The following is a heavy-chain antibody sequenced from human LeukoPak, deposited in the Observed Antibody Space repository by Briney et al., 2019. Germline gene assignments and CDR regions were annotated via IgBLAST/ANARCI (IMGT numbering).Heavy chain of an antibody. J-gene: IGHJ6*03. CDR1: GYTFTSYY. CDR3: ARSSEGRYYYDSSGFSYYYYYMDV. CDR2: INPSGGST. V-gene: IGHV1-46*01. D-gene: IGHD3-22*01. Sequence: ASVKVSCKASGYTFTSYYVHWVRQAPGQGLEWMGMINPSGGSTTYAQKFQGRVSITRDMSTSTVYMELSSLRSEDTAVYYCARSSEGRYYYDSSGFSYYYYYMDVWGKGTTVTISS.